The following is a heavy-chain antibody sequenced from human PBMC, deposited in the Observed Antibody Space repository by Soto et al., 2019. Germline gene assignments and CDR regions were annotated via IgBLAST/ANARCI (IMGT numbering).Heavy chain of an antibody. D-gene: IGHD2-15*01. CDR1: GFTFSSYW. J-gene: IGHJ4*02. CDR3: SSDQRYCSRGSCYLAGY. V-gene: IGHV3-74*01. CDR2: INSDGSST. Sequence: EVQLVESGGGLVQPGGSLRLSCAASGFTFSSYWMHWVRQAPGKGLVWVSRINSDGSSTGYADSVMGRFTISRDNAKHMLYLQMNSLRPEDTAVYYCSSDQRYCSRGSCYLAGYWGQGTLVTVSS.